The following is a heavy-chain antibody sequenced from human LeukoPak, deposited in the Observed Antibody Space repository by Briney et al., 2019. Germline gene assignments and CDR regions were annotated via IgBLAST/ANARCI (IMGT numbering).Heavy chain of an antibody. CDR3: ARGGGLDV. CDR2: INHNGNVN. V-gene: IGHV3-7*03. CDR1: GFTFSSYW. J-gene: IGHJ6*02. D-gene: IGHD3-16*01. Sequence: GGSLRLSCAASGFTFSSYWMNWARQAPGKGLEWVASINHNGNVNYYVDSVKGRFTISRDNAKNSLYLLMSNLRAEDTAVYFCARGGGLDVWGQGATVTVSS.